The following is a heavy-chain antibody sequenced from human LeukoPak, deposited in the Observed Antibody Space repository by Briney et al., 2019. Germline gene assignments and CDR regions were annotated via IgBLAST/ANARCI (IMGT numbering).Heavy chain of an antibody. V-gene: IGHV3-23*01. D-gene: IGHD3-3*01. CDR3: AKGAGYDFWSGGYYYYIDV. CDR2: ISGSGGST. Sequence: GGSLRLSCAASGFTFSSYAMSWVRQAPGKGLEWVSAISGSGGSTYFADSVKGRFTISRDNSKNTLYLQMDILRADDTAVYYCAKGAGYDFWSGGYYYYIDVWGKGTTVTVSS. J-gene: IGHJ6*03. CDR1: GFTFSSYA.